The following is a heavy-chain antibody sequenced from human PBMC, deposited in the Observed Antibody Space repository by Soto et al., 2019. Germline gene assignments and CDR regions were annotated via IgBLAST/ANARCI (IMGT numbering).Heavy chain of an antibody. Sequence: GGSLRLSCAASGFTFSSYWMSWVRQAPGKGLEWVANIKQDGSEKYYVDPVKGRFTISRDNAKNSLYLQMNSLRAEDTAVYYCARDLTGDYVWGSYRDNWFDPWGQGTLVTVSS. J-gene: IGHJ5*02. V-gene: IGHV3-7*01. CDR1: GFTFSSYW. CDR3: ARDLTGDYVWGSYRDNWFDP. D-gene: IGHD3-16*02. CDR2: IKQDGSEK.